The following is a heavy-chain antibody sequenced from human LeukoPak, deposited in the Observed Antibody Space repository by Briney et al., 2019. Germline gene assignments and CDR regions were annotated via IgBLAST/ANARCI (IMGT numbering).Heavy chain of an antibody. V-gene: IGHV1-8*01. D-gene: IGHD3-9*01. CDR3: AKSGFDISTGFYPGDS. CDR1: GYIFTSYD. Sequence: ASVKVSCKVSGYIFTSYDINWVRQATRQGLEWMGWMNPNTGHTGYTQNFRGRVTMTRDTSISTAYLELSSLRSEDSAIYYCAKSGFDISTGFYPGDSWGQGTLVTVSS. CDR2: MNPNTGHT. J-gene: IGHJ4*02.